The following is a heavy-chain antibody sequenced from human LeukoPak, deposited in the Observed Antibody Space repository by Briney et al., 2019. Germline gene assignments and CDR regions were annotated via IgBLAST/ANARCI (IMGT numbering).Heavy chain of an antibody. V-gene: IGHV5-51*01. CDR2: IYPEDSDT. CDR1: GFTFSTSW. J-gene: IGHJ5*02. D-gene: IGHD3-10*01. Sequence: GDSLKISCETSGFTFSTSWIGWVRQVPGTGLEWVGAIYPEDSDTRYSPSFQGQVRISADRSTKTAYLQWASLKASDTATYYCARQRGDSGTINWFDPWGQGTLVTVSS. CDR3: ARQRGDSGTINWFDP.